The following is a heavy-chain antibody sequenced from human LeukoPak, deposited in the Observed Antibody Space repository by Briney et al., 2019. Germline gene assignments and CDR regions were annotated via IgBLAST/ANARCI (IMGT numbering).Heavy chain of an antibody. CDR2: INHSGST. CDR1: GGSFSGYY. D-gene: IGHD4-4*01. V-gene: IGHV4-34*01. J-gene: IGHJ4*02. Sequence: SETLSLTCTVSGGSFSGYYWSWIRQPPGKGLEWIGEINHSGSTNYNPSLKSRVTISVDTSKNQFSLKLTSVTAADTAVYYCARGTTYTTVTTYYFDYWGQGTLVTVSS. CDR3: ARGTTYTTVTTYYFDY.